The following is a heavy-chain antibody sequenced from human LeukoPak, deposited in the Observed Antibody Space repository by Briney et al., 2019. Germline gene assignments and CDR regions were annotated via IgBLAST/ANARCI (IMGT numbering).Heavy chain of an antibody. V-gene: IGHV3-43*02. CDR2: ISKDGGNK. Sequence: PGGSLRLSCAASGFTFDEHDMYWVRQVPGKGLEWVCLISKDGGNKHYADSVKGRFSISRGNNRSSLSLQMNSLRSEDTALYFCAKRSGAPNNFDYWGQGALVTVSS. D-gene: IGHD1-1*01. CDR1: GFTFDEHD. CDR3: AKRSGAPNNFDY. J-gene: IGHJ4*02.